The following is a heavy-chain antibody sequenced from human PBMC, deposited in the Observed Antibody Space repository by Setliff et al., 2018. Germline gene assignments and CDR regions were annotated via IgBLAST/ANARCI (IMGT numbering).Heavy chain of an antibody. CDR3: ASAEVVVAP. CDR2: TSAYNDNT. D-gene: IGHD2-15*01. J-gene: IGHJ4*02. Sequence: ASVKVSCKASGYTFTTYGIIWVRQAPGQGLEWMGWTSAYNDNTNYAQRLQGRVTMTTDTSTSTAYMELKNLRSDDTAVYYCASAEVVVAPWGQGTLVTVSS. CDR1: GYTFTTYG. V-gene: IGHV1-18*01.